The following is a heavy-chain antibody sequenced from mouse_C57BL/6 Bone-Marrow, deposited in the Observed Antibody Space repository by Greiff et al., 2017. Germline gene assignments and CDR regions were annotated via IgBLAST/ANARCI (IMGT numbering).Heavy chain of an antibody. CDR1: GYTFTSYD. CDR2: IYPRDGST. V-gene: IGHV1-85*01. Sequence: QVQLQQSGPELVKPGASVKLSCKASGYTFTSYDINWVKQRPGQGLEWIGWIYPRDGSTNYNEKFKGKATLTVDTSSSTAYMELHSLTSEDSAVYFWARDYGSSYWYFDVWGTGTTVTVSS. J-gene: IGHJ1*03. CDR3: ARDYGSSYWYFDV. D-gene: IGHD1-1*01.